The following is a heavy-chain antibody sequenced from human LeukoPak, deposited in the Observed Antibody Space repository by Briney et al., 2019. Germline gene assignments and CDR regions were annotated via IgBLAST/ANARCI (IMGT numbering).Heavy chain of an antibody. CDR3: ARGHYYYGSGSYPY. Sequence: KPSETLSLTCAVYGGSFSGYYWSWIRQPPGKGLEWIGEINHSGSTNYNPSLKSRVTISVDTSKNQFSLKLSSVTAADTAVYYCARGHYYYGSGSYPYWGQGTLVTVSS. CDR1: GGSFSGYY. CDR2: INHSGST. V-gene: IGHV4-34*01. D-gene: IGHD3-10*01. J-gene: IGHJ4*02.